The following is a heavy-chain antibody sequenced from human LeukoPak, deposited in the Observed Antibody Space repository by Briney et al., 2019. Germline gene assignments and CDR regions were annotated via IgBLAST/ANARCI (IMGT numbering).Heavy chain of an antibody. J-gene: IGHJ6*02. CDR2: INAGNGNT. V-gene: IGHV1-3*01. CDR3: ARDRDGSGSYPAGGMDV. Sequence: ASVKVSCKASGYTFSSYAMHWVRQAPGQRLEWMGWINAGNGNTKYSQKFQGRVTITRDTSASTAYMELSSLRSEDTAVYYCARDRDGSGSYPAGGMDVWGQGTTVTVSS. D-gene: IGHD1-26*01. CDR1: GYTFSSYA.